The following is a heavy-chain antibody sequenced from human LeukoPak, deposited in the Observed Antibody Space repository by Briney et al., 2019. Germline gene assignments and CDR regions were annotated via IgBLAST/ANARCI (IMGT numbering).Heavy chain of an antibody. CDR2: VGVSSAST. Sequence: PGGSLRLSCAASGFTLSNSVMSWVRQAPGKGLDWVSTVGVSSASTFYADSVKGRFTISRDNSKNTMYLQMNSLRAEDTAVYYCAKSPSDWYKLDYWGQGTLVTVSS. D-gene: IGHD6-19*01. CDR1: GFTLSNSV. V-gene: IGHV3-23*01. CDR3: AKSPSDWYKLDY. J-gene: IGHJ4*02.